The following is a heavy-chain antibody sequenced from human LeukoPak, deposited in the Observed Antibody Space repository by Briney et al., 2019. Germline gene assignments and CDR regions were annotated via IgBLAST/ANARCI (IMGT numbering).Heavy chain of an antibody. CDR1: GSTFSSYA. CDR3: ARGEVDCSGGSCYSAEYFQH. J-gene: IGHJ1*01. V-gene: IGHV3-30*04. CDR2: ISYDGSNK. D-gene: IGHD2-15*01. Sequence: GGSLRLSCAASGSTFSSYAMHWVRQAPGKGLEWVAVISYDGSNKYYADSVKGRFTISRDNSKNTLYLQMNSLRAEDTAVYYCARGEVDCSGGSCYSAEYFQHWGQGTLVTVSS.